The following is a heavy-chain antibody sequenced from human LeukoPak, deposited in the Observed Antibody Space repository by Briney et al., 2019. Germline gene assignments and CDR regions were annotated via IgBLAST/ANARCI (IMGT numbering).Heavy chain of an antibody. Sequence: PGGSLRLSCAASGFTFSDYYMSWIRQAPGKGLEWVSYISSSGSTIYYADSVKGRFTISRDNAKNSLYLQMNSLGAEDTAVYYCARVIADDDAFDIWGQGTMVTVSS. V-gene: IGHV3-11*04. CDR2: ISSSGSTI. J-gene: IGHJ3*02. CDR3: ARVIADDDAFDI. D-gene: IGHD2-21*01. CDR1: GFTFSDYY.